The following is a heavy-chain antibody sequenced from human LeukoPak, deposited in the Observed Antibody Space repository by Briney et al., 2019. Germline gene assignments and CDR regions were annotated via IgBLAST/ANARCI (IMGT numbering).Heavy chain of an antibody. D-gene: IGHD6-13*01. Sequence: GGSLRLSCAASGFTFSSYSMNWVRQAPGKGLEWVSYISSSSSSTIYYADSVKGRFTASRDNAKNSLYLQMNSLRAEDTAVYYCARDARIAAAGTLDYWGQGTLVTVSS. CDR3: ARDARIAAAGTLDY. V-gene: IGHV3-48*01. CDR2: ISSSSSSTI. J-gene: IGHJ4*02. CDR1: GFTFSSYS.